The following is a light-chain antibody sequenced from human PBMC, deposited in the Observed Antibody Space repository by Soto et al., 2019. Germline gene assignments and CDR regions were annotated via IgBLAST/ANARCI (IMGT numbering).Light chain of an antibody. CDR3: QQYNSAYT. CDR2: DAS. CDR1: QSISSW. Sequence: DIQMTQSPSTLSASVGDRVTITCRASQSISSWLAWYQQKPGKAPKLLIYDASSLESGVPSRFSGSGSGTEFTLTISSLQPDEFATYYCQQYNSAYTFGQGTKLEIK. V-gene: IGKV1-5*01. J-gene: IGKJ2*01.